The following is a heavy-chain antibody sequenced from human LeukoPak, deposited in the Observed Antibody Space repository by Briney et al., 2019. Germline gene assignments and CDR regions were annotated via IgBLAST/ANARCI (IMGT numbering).Heavy chain of an antibody. J-gene: IGHJ4*02. Sequence: SETLSLTRAVYGGSFSGYYWSWIRQPPGKGLEWIGEINHSGSTNYNPSLKSRVTISVDTSKNQFSLKLSSVTAADTAVYYCARGGIAVAGTSFDYWGQGTPVTVSS. CDR2: INHSGST. D-gene: IGHD6-19*01. CDR1: GGSFSGYY. V-gene: IGHV4-34*01. CDR3: ARGGIAVAGTSFDY.